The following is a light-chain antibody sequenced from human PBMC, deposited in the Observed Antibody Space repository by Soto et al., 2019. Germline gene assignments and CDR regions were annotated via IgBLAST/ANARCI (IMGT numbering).Light chain of an antibody. J-gene: IGKJ1*01. CDR3: QQYSSSPWT. CDR1: QSGSSSY. V-gene: IGKV3-20*01. Sequence: EIVLTQSPGTLSLSPGERATLSCRASQSGSSSYLAWYQQKPGQAPRLLIYGASSRATGVPDRFSGSGSGTDFTLTISRLEPEDFAVYFCQQYSSSPWTFGQGTKVDIK. CDR2: GAS.